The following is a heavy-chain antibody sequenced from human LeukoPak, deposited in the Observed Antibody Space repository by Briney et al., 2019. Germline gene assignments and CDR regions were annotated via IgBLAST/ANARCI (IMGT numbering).Heavy chain of an antibody. V-gene: IGHV7-4-1*02. CDR3: ASGGTYYDFWSGYHMPSLDY. Sequence: ASVKVSCKASGYTFTSYAMNWVRQAPGQGLEWMGWINTNTGNPTYAQGFTGRFVFSLDTSVSTAYLQISSLKAEDTAVYYCASGGTYYDFWSGYHMPSLDYWGQGTLVTVSS. CDR1: GYTFTSYA. CDR2: INTNTGNP. D-gene: IGHD3-3*01. J-gene: IGHJ4*02.